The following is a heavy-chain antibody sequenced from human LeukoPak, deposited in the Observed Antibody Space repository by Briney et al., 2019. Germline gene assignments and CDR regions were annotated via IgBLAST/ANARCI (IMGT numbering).Heavy chain of an antibody. CDR3: TSRAYCGDDCYSGLDY. V-gene: IGHV3-73*01. CDR1: GFTFSGSV. CDR2: IRSKTNNDAT. D-gene: IGHD2-21*02. Sequence: GGSLKLSCAASGFTFSGSVMHWVRQPSGKGLEWVGRIRSKTNNDATAYAASVKGRFTIYRDDSKNVAYLQMNSLKIEDTAVYFCTSRAYCGDDCYSGLDYWGQGTLVTVSS. J-gene: IGHJ4*02.